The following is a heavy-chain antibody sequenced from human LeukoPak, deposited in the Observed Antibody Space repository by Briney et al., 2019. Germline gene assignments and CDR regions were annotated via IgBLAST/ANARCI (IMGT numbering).Heavy chain of an antibody. CDR3: GRTIFGYNYYMDV. J-gene: IGHJ6*03. CDR1: GGSFSGYY. V-gene: IGHV4-34*01. CDR2: INHSGST. D-gene: IGHD3-3*01. Sequence: PSETLSLTCAVYGGSFSGYYWSWIRQPPGKGLEWIGEINHSGSTNYNPSLKSRVTISVDTSKNQFSLKLSSVTAADTAVYYCGRTIFGYNYYMDVWGKGTTVTVSS.